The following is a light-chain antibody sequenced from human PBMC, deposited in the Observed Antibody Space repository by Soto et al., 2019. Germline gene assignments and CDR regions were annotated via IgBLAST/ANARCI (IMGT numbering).Light chain of an antibody. CDR2: RAS. Sequence: DIQMTQSPSTLSASVGDRVTITCRASQSINSWLAWYQQKPGKAPKLLIYRASSLESGVPARFSGSGSGTEFTLTISSLQPDDFSTYYCQHYNTDSGTFGPGTKVDIK. V-gene: IGKV1-5*03. CDR3: QHYNTDSGT. J-gene: IGKJ3*01. CDR1: QSINSW.